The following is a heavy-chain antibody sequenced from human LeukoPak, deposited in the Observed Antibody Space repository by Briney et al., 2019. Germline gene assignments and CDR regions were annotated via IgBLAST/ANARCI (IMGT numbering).Heavy chain of an antibody. CDR2: ISSDGSNK. D-gene: IGHD6-13*01. V-gene: IGHV3-30*01. CDR3: AGSPKYSSSWYEYFQH. J-gene: IGHJ1*01. CDR1: GFAFSSYA. Sequence: GRSLRLSCAASGFAFSSYAMHWVRQAPGKGLEWVAAISSDGSNKYYADSVKGRFTISRDSSKNTLYLQMNSLRVDDTAMYYCAGSPKYSSSWYEYFQHWGQGTLVTVSS.